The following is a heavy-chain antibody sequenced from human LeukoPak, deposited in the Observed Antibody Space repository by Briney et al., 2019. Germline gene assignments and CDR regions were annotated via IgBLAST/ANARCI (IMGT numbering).Heavy chain of an antibody. CDR3: AREPGHYYGSGSLDY. V-gene: IGHV6-1*01. D-gene: IGHD3-10*01. CDR1: GDSVSSNSAA. J-gene: IGHJ4*02. Sequence: SQTLSLTCAVSGDSVSSNSAAWNWIRQAPSRGLEWLRRTYYRSKWYNDYAVSVKSRITINPDTSKNQFSLQLNTVTPEDTAVYYCAREPGHYYGSGSLDYWGQGTLVTVSS. CDR2: TYYRSKWYN.